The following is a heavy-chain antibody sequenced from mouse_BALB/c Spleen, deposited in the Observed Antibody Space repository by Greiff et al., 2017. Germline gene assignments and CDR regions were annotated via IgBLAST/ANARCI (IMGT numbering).Heavy chain of an antibody. V-gene: IGHV14-3*02. D-gene: IGHD2-10*01. J-gene: IGHJ2*01. CDR2: IDPANGNT. CDR1: GFNIKDTY. CDR3: ARSYYGNYVGYLDY. Sequence: EVQRVESGAELVKPGASVKLSCTASGFNIKDTYMHWVKQRPEQGLEWIGRIDPANGNTKYDPKFQGKATITADTSTNTAYLQLSSLTSEDTAVYYCARSYYGNYVGYLDYWGQGTTLTVSS.